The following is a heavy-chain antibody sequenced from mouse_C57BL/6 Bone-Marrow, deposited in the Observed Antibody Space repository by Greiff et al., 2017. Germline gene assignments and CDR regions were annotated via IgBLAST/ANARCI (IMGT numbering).Heavy chain of an antibody. CDR3: ARHKGHYGSSPYYAMDY. CDR1: GYTFTEYT. CDR2: FYPGSGSI. J-gene: IGHJ4*01. V-gene: IGHV1-62-2*01. Sequence: VKLQQSGAELVKPGASVKLSCKASGYTFTEYTIHWVKQRSGQGLEWIGWFYPGSGSIKYNEKFKDKATLTADKSSSTVYMELSRLTSEDSAVYFCARHKGHYGSSPYYAMDYWGQGTSVTVSS. D-gene: IGHD1-1*01.